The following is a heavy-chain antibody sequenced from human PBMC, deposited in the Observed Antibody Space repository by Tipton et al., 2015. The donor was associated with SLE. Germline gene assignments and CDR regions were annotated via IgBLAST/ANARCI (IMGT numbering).Heavy chain of an antibody. D-gene: IGHD3-22*01. J-gene: IGHJ4*02. CDR1: GASISSYY. CDR3: ARGGTYHDSSGNIDY. CDR2: MDHSGST. Sequence: TLSLTCTVSGASISSYYWNWIRKAPGKGLEWIAFMDHSGSTNYSPSLKSRVTMSVDMPKNQFSLRLSSVTAADTAVYYCARGGTYHDSSGNIDYWGQGTLVTASS. V-gene: IGHV4-59*01.